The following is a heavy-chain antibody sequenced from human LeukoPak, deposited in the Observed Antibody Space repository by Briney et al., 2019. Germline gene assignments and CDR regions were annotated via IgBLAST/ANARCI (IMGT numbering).Heavy chain of an antibody. J-gene: IGHJ4*02. CDR1: GYTFTGYY. V-gene: IGHV1-2*02. Sequence: ASVKVSCKASGYTFTGYYMHWVRQAPGRGLEWMGWINPNSGGTNYAQKFQGRVTMTRDTSISTAYMELSRLRSDDTAVYYCARDLTYYYGSGSYYLDYWGQGTLVTVSS. D-gene: IGHD3-10*01. CDR3: ARDLTYYYGSGSYYLDY. CDR2: INPNSGGT.